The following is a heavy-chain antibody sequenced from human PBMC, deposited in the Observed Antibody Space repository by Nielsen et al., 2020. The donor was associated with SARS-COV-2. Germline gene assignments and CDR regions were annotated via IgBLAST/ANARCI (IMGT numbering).Heavy chain of an antibody. D-gene: IGHD2-2*02. CDR2: INHRGST. J-gene: IGHJ4*02. Sequence: SETLSLTCAVYGGSFSGYYWSWIRQPPGKGLEWIGEINHRGSTNHNPSLKSRVTISVDTSKNQFSLKLSSVTAADTAVYYCARRPRRYCSSTSCYTVSHYFDYWGQGTLVTVSS. V-gene: IGHV4-34*01. CDR3: ARRPRRYCSSTSCYTVSHYFDY. CDR1: GGSFSGYY.